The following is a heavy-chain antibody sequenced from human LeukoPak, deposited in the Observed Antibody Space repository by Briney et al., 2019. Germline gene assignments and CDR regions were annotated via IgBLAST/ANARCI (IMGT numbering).Heavy chain of an antibody. J-gene: IGHJ5*02. CDR3: ARGRPTTSVAAAGVNWFDP. CDR2: IIPIFGTA. Sequence: SVKVSCKASGGTFSSYAISWVRQAPGQGLEWMGGIIPIFGTANYAQKFQGRVTITADKSTSTAYMELSSLRSEDTAVYYCARGRPTTSVAAAGVNWFDPWGQGTLVTVSS. CDR1: GGTFSSYA. D-gene: IGHD6-13*01. V-gene: IGHV1-69*06.